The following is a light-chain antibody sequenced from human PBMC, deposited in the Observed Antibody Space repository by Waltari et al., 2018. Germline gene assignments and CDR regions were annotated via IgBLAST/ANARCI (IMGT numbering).Light chain of an antibody. V-gene: IGKV1-39*01. CDR1: QSIAAY. CDR3: QQGYSTPLYT. CDR2: GAT. J-gene: IGKJ2*01. Sequence: DIQMTQSPSSLSASVGDRVTITCRATQSIAAYLNWYQQIPGKAPKLLIYGATRLQSGVPSRFSGSGSGTDFTLTISSLQPEDSATYYCQQGYSTPLYTFGQGTKL.